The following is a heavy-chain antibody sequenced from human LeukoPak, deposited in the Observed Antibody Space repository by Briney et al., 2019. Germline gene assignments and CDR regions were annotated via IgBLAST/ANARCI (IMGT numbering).Heavy chain of an antibody. J-gene: IGHJ4*02. V-gene: IGHV1-46*01. CDR3: ARAPAVGATKASDY. CDR2: ISPSGDST. Sequence: ASVKVSCKASAYTFSNYYVHWVRQAPGQGLEWMGIISPSGDSTTYAQKFQGRVTMTRDTSISTAYMELSRLRSDDTAVYYCARAPAVGATKASDYWGQGTLVTVSS. D-gene: IGHD1-26*01. CDR1: AYTFSNYY.